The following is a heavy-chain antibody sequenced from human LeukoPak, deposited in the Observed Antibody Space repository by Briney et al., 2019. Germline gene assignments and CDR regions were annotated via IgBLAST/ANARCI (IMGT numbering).Heavy chain of an antibody. CDR2: IIPIFGTA. CDR3: ARVLGWYCSSTSCSSYYYMDV. J-gene: IGHJ6*03. CDR1: GGTFSSYA. Sequence: SVKVSCKASGGTFSSYAISWVRQAPGQGLEWMGGIIPIFGTANYAQKFQGRVTITADESTSTAYMELSSLRAEDTAVYYCARVLGWYCSSTSCSSYYYMDVWGKGTTVTVSS. D-gene: IGHD2-2*01. V-gene: IGHV1-69*13.